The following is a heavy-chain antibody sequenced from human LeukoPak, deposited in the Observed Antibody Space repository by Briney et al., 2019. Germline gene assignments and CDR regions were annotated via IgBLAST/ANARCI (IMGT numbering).Heavy chain of an antibody. CDR1: GFNFRSYW. V-gene: IGHV3-23*01. J-gene: IGHJ4*02. CDR3: AKDRGGYASSYYFDY. CDR2: ISGSGGST. D-gene: IGHD2-2*01. Sequence: GGSLRLSCATSGFNFRSYWMSWVRQAPGKGLEWVSAISGSGGSTYYADSVKGRFTISRDNSKNTLYLQMNSLRAEDTAVYYCAKDRGGYASSYYFDYWGQGTLVTVSS.